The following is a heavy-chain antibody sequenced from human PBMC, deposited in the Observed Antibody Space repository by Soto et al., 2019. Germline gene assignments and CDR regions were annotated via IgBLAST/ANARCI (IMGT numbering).Heavy chain of an antibody. V-gene: IGHV3-21*01. Sequence: EVQLVESGGGLVKPGGSLRLSCAASGFTFSSYSMNWVRQAPGKGLEWVSSISSSSSYIYYAASVKGRFTISRDNAKNSLYLQMNNLRADDTAVYYCARGRVDRSSFYYDNWFDPWGQGTLVTVSS. CDR2: ISSSSSYI. CDR1: GFTFSSYS. J-gene: IGHJ5*02. CDR3: ARGRVDRSSFYYDNWFDP. D-gene: IGHD6-13*01.